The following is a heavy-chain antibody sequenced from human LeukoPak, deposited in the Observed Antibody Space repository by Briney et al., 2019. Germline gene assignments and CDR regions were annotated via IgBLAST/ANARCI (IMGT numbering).Heavy chain of an antibody. V-gene: IGHV1-46*01. Sequence: ASVKVSCKASGYTFTSYYMHWVRQAPGQGLEWMGIINPSGGSTSYAQKFQGRVTMTRDMSTSTVYMELSRLRSDDTAVYYCARDIVVVPAAADAFDIWGQGTMVTVSS. CDR1: GYTFTSYY. J-gene: IGHJ3*02. D-gene: IGHD2-2*01. CDR3: ARDIVVVPAAADAFDI. CDR2: INPSGGST.